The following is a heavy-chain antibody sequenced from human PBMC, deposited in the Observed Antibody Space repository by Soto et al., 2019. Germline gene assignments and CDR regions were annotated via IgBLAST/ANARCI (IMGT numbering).Heavy chain of an antibody. D-gene: IGHD1-26*01. Sequence: PSETLSLTCTVSGGSISTSSYYWGWIRQPPGKGLEWIGSMDYSGSTYYNPSLKTRVTISADTSKNQFSLNLSSVTAAYTAVYYCARGFDSGKFYAIESWGQGTQVTVSS. CDR1: GGSISTSSYY. CDR2: MDYSGST. CDR3: ARGFDSGKFYAIES. J-gene: IGHJ4*02. V-gene: IGHV4-39*07.